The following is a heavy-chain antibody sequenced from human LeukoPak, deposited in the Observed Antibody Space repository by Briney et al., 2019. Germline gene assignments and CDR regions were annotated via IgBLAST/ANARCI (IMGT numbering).Heavy chain of an antibody. Sequence: PGGSLRLSCAASGFTFSSYSMNWVRQAPGKGLEWVSSISSSSSYIYYADSVKGRFTTSRDNAKNSLYLQMNSLRAEDTAVYYCARIGEVAAAVIFDYWGQGTLVTVSS. V-gene: IGHV3-21*01. CDR3: ARIGEVAAAVIFDY. D-gene: IGHD6-13*01. CDR1: GFTFSSYS. CDR2: ISSSSSYI. J-gene: IGHJ4*02.